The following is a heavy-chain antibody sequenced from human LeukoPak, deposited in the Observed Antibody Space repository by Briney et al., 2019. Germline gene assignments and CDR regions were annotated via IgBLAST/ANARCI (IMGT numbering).Heavy chain of an antibody. Sequence: SETLSLTCAVYGESFSGYYWSWIRQLPGKGLEWIGEINHRGSTNYNPSLKSRVTISVDTSKDQFSLKLNSVTAADTAIYYCARGDITTGGAPFDHWGQGSLVTVSS. D-gene: IGHD2-21*01. V-gene: IGHV4-34*01. J-gene: IGHJ4*02. CDR3: ARGDITTGGAPFDH. CDR1: GESFSGYY. CDR2: INHRGST.